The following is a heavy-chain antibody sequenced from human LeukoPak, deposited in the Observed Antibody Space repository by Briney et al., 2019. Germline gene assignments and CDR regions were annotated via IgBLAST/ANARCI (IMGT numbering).Heavy chain of an antibody. Sequence: SETLSLTCAVSGYSISSGYYWGYIRQPPGKGLEWIGSIYNSGSTYYNPSLKSRVTISVDKSKNQFSLKLSSVTAADTAVYYCARRMVNYVWGSYRYDAFDIWGQGTMVTVSS. CDR3: ARRMVNYVWGSYRYDAFDI. CDR2: IYNSGST. CDR1: GYSISSGYY. J-gene: IGHJ3*02. D-gene: IGHD3-16*02. V-gene: IGHV4-38-2*01.